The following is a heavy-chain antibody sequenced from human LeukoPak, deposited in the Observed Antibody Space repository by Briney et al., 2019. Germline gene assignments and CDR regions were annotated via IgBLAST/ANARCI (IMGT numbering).Heavy chain of an antibody. CDR1: GFTFTTYA. J-gene: IGHJ4*02. CDR2: ISGSGGST. Sequence: GGSLRLSCAASGFTFTTYAMSWVRQAPGKGPEWVSHISGSGGSTYFADSVKGRFTISRDNSKNTLYLQMNSLRAEDTAVYYCAKDLTYSSSSWFDYWGQGTLVTVSS. D-gene: IGHD6-6*01. CDR3: AKDLTYSSSSWFDY. V-gene: IGHV3-23*01.